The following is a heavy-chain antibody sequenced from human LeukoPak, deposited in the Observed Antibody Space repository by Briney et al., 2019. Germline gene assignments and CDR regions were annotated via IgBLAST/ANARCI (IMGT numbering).Heavy chain of an antibody. CDR1: GFTFSSYA. D-gene: IGHD3-9*01. Sequence: TGGSLRLSCAASGFTFSSYAMSWVRQAPGKGLEWVSAISGSGGSTYYADSVKGRFTISRDNSKNTLYLQMNSLRAEDTAAYYCAKHPQLRYFDWFPTFFDWGQGTLVTVSS. CDR3: AKHPQLRYFDWFPTFFD. V-gene: IGHV3-23*01. J-gene: IGHJ4*02. CDR2: ISGSGGST.